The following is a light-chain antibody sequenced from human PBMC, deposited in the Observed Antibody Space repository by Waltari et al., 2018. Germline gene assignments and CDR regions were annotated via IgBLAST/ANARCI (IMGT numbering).Light chain of an antibody. CDR1: NIGSYS. J-gene: IGLJ1*01. CDR2: YDS. CDR3: HVWHPDMDPGV. V-gene: IGLV3-21*04. Sequence: SYALTPPPSVSVAPGTTARTTCGGDNIGSYSVTWYQQKPGQAPVLVIFYDSDRPSGIPERFSGSNSGNTATLTISSVEAGDEAKYYCHVWHPDMDPGVFGPGTEVSV.